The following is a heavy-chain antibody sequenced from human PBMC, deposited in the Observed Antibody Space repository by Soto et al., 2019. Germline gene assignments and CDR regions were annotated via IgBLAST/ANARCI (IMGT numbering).Heavy chain of an antibody. Sequence: GESLKISCKGSGYSFTSYWIGWVRQMPGKGLEWMGIIYPGDSDTRYSPSFQGQVTISADKSISTAYLQWSSLKASDTAMYYCARQRRVKKRILPYYFDYWGQGTLVTVSS. CDR2: IYPGDSDT. D-gene: IGHD2-21*01. J-gene: IGHJ4*02. CDR1: GYSFTSYW. V-gene: IGHV5-51*01. CDR3: ARQRRVKKRILPYYFDY.